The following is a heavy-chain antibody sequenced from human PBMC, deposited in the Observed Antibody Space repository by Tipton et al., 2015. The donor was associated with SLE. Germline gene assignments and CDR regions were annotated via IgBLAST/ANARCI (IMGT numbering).Heavy chain of an antibody. CDR1: GGSISSYY. Sequence: TLSLTCTVSGGSISSYYWSWIRQPPGKGLEWIGYIYYSGSTNYNPSLKSRVTISVDTSKNQFSLKLSSVTAADTVVYYCAGGQLERRRFDYWGQGTLVTVSS. D-gene: IGHD1-1*01. V-gene: IGHV4-59*07. CDR2: IYYSGST. CDR3: AGGQLERRRFDY. J-gene: IGHJ4*02.